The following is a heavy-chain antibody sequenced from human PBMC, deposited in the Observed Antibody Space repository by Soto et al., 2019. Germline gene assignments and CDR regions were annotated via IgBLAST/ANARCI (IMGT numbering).Heavy chain of an antibody. CDR1: GGSISSGGNY. V-gene: IGHV4-31*03. Sequence: SETLSLTCTVSGGSISSGGNYWSWIRQHPGKGLEWIGYIYYSGSTYYNPSLKSRVTIPVDTSKNQFSLKLSSVTAADTAVYYCAKSGGVVVVAATPVQHWGQGTLVTVSS. CDR3: AKSGGVVVVAATPVQH. J-gene: IGHJ1*01. D-gene: IGHD2-15*01. CDR2: IYYSGST.